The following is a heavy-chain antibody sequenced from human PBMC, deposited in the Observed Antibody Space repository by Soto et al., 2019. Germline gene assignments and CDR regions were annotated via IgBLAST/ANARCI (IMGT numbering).Heavy chain of an antibody. J-gene: IGHJ5*02. CDR1: GGSFSGYY. V-gene: IGHV4-34*01. D-gene: IGHD1-26*01. Sequence: SETLSLTCAVYGGSFSGYYWSWIRQPPGKGLEWIGEVNHSGSTNYNPSLKSRVSISVDTSKNHLSLNLYSVTAADSAVYYCARGRVGATHWNWFGPWGQGTQVTVSS. CDR3: ARGRVGATHWNWFGP. CDR2: VNHSGST.